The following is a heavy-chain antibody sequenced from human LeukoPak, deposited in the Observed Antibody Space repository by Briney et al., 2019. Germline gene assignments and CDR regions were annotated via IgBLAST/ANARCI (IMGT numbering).Heavy chain of an antibody. CDR3: AKNSGLIPVAAAGSFDY. V-gene: IGHV3-23*01. CDR1: GFTFSSYA. Sequence: GGSLRLSCAASGFTFSSYAMSWVRQAPGKGLEWVSAISGSGGSTYYADSVKGRFTISRDNSKNTLYLQMNSLRAEDTAVYYCAKNSGLIPVAAAGSFDYWGQGTLVTVSS. CDR2: ISGSGGST. J-gene: IGHJ4*02. D-gene: IGHD6-13*01.